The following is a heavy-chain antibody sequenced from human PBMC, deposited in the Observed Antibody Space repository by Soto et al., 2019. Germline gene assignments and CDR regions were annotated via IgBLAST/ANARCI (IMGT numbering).Heavy chain of an antibody. V-gene: IGHV3-48*03. CDR3: ARSFAGKGYYYYGMDV. J-gene: IGHJ6*02. D-gene: IGHD1-1*01. Sequence: LRLSCAASGFTFSSYEMNWVRQAPGKGLEWVSYISSSGSTIYYADSVKGRFTISRDNAKNSLYLQMNSLRAEDTAVYYCARSFAGKGYYYYGMDVWGQGTTVTVSS. CDR1: GFTFSSYE. CDR2: ISSSGSTI.